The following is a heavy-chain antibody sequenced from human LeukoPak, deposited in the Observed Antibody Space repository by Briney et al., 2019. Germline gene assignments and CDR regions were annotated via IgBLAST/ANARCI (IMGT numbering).Heavy chain of an antibody. CDR2: IYYSGST. Sequence: PSETLSPTCTVSGGSISSYYWGWIRQPPGKGLECIGNIYYSGSTYYNPSLKSRVTISVDTSKNQFSLKLSSVTAADTAVYYCASGGYDYYFDYWGQGTLVTVSS. CDR3: ASGGYDYYFDY. J-gene: IGHJ4*02. V-gene: IGHV4-39*07. CDR1: GGSISSYY. D-gene: IGHD3-3*01.